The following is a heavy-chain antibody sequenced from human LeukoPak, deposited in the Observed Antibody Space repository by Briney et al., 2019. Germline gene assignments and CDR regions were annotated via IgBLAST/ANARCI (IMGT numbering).Heavy chain of an antibody. CDR3: ARSLQYSSSWYYFDY. CDR1: GFTVSSNY. Sequence: PGGSLRLSCAASGFTVSSNYMSWVRQAPGKGLEWVSVIYSGGSTYYADSVKGRFTISRHNSKNTLYLQMNSLRAEDTAVYYCARSLQYSSSWYYFDYWGQGTRVTVSS. D-gene: IGHD6-13*01. V-gene: IGHV3-53*04. J-gene: IGHJ4*02. CDR2: IYSGGST.